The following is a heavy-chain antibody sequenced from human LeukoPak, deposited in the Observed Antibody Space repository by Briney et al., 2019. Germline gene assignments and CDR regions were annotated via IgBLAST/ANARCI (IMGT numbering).Heavy chain of an antibody. Sequence: VASVKVSCKASGGTFSSYAISWVRQAPGQGLEWMGGIIPIFGTANYAQKFQGRVTITTDESTSTAYMELSSLRSEDTAVYYCARGNSYGYGYYYYYMDVWGKGTTVTVSS. D-gene: IGHD5-18*01. CDR2: IIPIFGTA. CDR1: GGTFSSYA. V-gene: IGHV1-69*05. J-gene: IGHJ6*03. CDR3: ARGNSYGYGYYYYYMDV.